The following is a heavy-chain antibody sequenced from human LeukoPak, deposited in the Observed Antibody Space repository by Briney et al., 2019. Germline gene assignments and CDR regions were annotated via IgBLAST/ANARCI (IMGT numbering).Heavy chain of an antibody. D-gene: IGHD6-6*01. J-gene: IGHJ4*02. V-gene: IGHV4-59*08. CDR2: IYYTEST. CDR3: ARHRAYSSSSPFDY. Sequence: SETLSLTCSVSGDSISSLYWSWMRQPPGEGLEWIGYIYYTESTNYNPSLKSRVTMFVDMYKNQFSLRLSSVTAADTAVYYCARHRAYSSSSPFDYWGQGTLVTVSS. CDR1: GDSISSLY.